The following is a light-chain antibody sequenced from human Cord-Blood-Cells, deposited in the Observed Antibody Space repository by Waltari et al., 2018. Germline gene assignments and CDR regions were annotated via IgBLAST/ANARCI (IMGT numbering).Light chain of an antibody. CDR3: QQSYSTPYS. V-gene: IGKV1-39*01. Sequence: DIQMTPSPSYLSASVGDRVTITFRASQSISSYLNWYQQKPGKAPKLLIYAASSLQSGVPSMFSGSGSGTDFTLTISSLQPEDFATYYCQQSYSTPYSFGQGTKLEIK. J-gene: IGKJ2*03. CDR1: QSISSY. CDR2: AAS.